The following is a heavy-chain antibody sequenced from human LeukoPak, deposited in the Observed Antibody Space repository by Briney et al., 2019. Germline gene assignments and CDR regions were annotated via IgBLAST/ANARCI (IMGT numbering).Heavy chain of an antibody. Sequence: SETLSLTCTVSGGSISSYYWSWIRQPPGKGLEWIGYIDYSGSTAYNPSLNGRVAVSLDTSKNQFSLKLRSVTAADTAVYYCARDSFGSGDLYYYMDVWGKGTTVTVYS. CDR1: GGSISSYY. CDR2: IDYSGST. V-gene: IGHV4-59*12. J-gene: IGHJ6*03. D-gene: IGHD3-10*01. CDR3: ARDSFGSGDLYYYMDV.